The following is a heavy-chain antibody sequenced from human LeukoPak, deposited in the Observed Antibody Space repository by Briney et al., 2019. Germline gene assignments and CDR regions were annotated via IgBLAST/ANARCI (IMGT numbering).Heavy chain of an antibody. D-gene: IGHD6-19*01. J-gene: IGHJ6*02. V-gene: IGHV3-11*01. Sequence: PGGSLRLSCAASGFTFSDYYMSWIRQAPGKGLEWVSYISSSGSTIYYADSVKGRFTISRDNAKNSLYLQMNSLRAEDTAVYYCARSKISSGWYRDYYYGMDVWGQGTTVTVSS. CDR1: GFTFSDYY. CDR2: ISSSGSTI. CDR3: ARSKISSGWYRDYYYGMDV.